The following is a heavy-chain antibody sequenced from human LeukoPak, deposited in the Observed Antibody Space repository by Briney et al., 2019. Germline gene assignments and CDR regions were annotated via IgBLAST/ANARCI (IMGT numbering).Heavy chain of an antibody. CDR2: IWYDGSNK. Sequence: GGSLRLSCAASGFTFSTYGMHWVRQAPGKGLEWVAVIWYDGSNKYYADSVKGRFTISRDNSKNTLYLQMNSLRAEDTAVYYCARDWGGSQVPFYYYYGIDVWGQGTTVTVSS. D-gene: IGHD1-26*01. V-gene: IGHV3-33*08. J-gene: IGHJ6*02. CDR3: ARDWGGSQVPFYYYYGIDV. CDR1: GFTFSTYG.